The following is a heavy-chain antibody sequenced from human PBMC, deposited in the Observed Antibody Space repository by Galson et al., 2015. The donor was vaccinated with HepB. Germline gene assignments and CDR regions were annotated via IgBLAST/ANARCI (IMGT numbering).Heavy chain of an antibody. J-gene: IGHJ5*02. Sequence: SLRLSCAASGFTFSSYSMNWVRQAPGKGLEWVSYISSSSSTIYYADSVKGRFTISRDNAKNSLYLQMNSLRAEDTAVYYCARGPEVYSSSWYRGEDWFDPWGQGTLVTVSS. CDR1: GFTFSSYS. V-gene: IGHV3-48*01. CDR3: ARGPEVYSSSWYRGEDWFDP. D-gene: IGHD6-13*01. CDR2: ISSSSSTI.